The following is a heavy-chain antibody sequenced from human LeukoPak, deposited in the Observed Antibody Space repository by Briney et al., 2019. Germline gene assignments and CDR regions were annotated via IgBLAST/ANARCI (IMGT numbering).Heavy chain of an antibody. CDR2: IYTSGST. D-gene: IGHD6-13*01. CDR3: ARERGSLYDFDY. V-gene: IGHV4-61*02. J-gene: IGHJ4*02. CDR1: GGSISSGSYY. Sequence: SETLSLTCTVSGGSISSGSYYWSWIRQPAGKGLEWIGRIYTSGSTNYNPSLKSRVTISVTTSKNQFFLKLRSVTAAETAGYYCARERGSLYDFDYWGQRTLVTVSS.